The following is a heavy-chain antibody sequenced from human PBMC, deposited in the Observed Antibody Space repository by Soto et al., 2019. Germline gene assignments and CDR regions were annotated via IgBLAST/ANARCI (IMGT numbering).Heavy chain of an antibody. Sequence: PGGSLRLSCAASGFTFSSYDMHWVRQATGKGLEWVSAIGTAGDTYYPGSVKGRFTISRENAKNSLYLQMNSLRAEDTAVYYCARAIHCSSTSCYDRWFDPWGQGTLVTVSS. V-gene: IGHV3-13*01. CDR2: IGTAGDT. J-gene: IGHJ5*02. CDR3: ARAIHCSSTSCYDRWFDP. D-gene: IGHD2-2*01. CDR1: GFTFSSYD.